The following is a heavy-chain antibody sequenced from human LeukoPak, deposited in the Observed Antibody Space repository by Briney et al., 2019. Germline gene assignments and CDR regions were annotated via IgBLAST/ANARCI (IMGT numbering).Heavy chain of an antibody. CDR1: GGSISSSSYY. CDR3: ARDPIFDTSGGGNY. J-gene: IGHJ4*02. V-gene: IGHV4-39*07. D-gene: IGHD2-15*01. CDR2: IYYSGST. Sequence: MASETLSLTCTVSGGSISSSSYYWGWIRQPPGKGLEWIGSIYYSGSTYYNPSLKSRVTISVDTSKNQFSLKLSSVTAADTAVYYCARDPIFDTSGGGNYWGQGTLVTVSS.